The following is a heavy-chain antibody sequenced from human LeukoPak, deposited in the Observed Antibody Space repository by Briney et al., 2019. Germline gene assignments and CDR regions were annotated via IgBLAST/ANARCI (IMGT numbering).Heavy chain of an antibody. CDR3: ARSSSWYGGWFDP. V-gene: IGHV4-30-2*01. CDR1: GGSISSGGYY. D-gene: IGHD6-13*01. CDR2: IYHSGST. J-gene: IGHJ5*02. Sequence: SETLSLTCTVSGGSISSGGYYWSWIRQPPGKGLEWIGYIYHSGSTYYNPSLKSRVTISVDRSKNQFSLKLSSVTAADTAVYYCARSSSWYGGWFDPWGQGTLVTVSS.